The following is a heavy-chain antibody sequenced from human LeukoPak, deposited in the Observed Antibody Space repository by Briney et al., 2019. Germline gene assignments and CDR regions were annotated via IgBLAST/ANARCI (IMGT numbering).Heavy chain of an antibody. CDR2: IIPIFGTA. J-gene: IGHJ6*03. Sequence: ASVKVSCKASGGTFSSYAISWVRQAPGQGLEWMGGIIPIFGTANYAQKFQGRVTITTDESTSTAYMELSSLRSEDTAVYYCATSGAGQLGPQDYYYYYMDVWGKGTTVTVSS. D-gene: IGHD6-6*01. V-gene: IGHV1-69*05. CDR1: GGTFSSYA. CDR3: ATSGAGQLGPQDYYYYYMDV.